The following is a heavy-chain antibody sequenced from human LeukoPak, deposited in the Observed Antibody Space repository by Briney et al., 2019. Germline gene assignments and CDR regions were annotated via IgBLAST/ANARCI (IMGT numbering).Heavy chain of an antibody. CDR2: INPNSGGT. CDR1: GYTFTGYY. Sequence: GASVKVSCKASGYTFTGYYMHWVRQAPGQGLEWMGWINPNSGGTNYAQKFQGRVTMTRDTSVSTAYMELSRLRSDDTAVCYCAREGLYSGSYHRGFDYWGQGTLATVSS. CDR3: AREGLYSGSYHRGFDY. J-gene: IGHJ4*02. V-gene: IGHV1-2*02. D-gene: IGHD1-26*01.